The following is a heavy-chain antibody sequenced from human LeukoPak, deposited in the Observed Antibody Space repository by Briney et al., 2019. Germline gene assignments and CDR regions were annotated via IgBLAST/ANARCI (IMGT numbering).Heavy chain of an antibody. CDR3: ARRVSIFGVVTFDY. D-gene: IGHD3-3*01. J-gene: IGHJ4*02. V-gene: IGHV4-39*01. CDR2: IYYSGST. CDR1: GGSISSSSYY. Sequence: PSETLSLTCTVSGGSISSSSYYWGWIRQPPGKGLEWIGSIYYSGSTYYNPSLKSRVTISVDTSKNRFSLKLSSVTAADTAVYYCARRVSIFGVVTFDYWGQGTLVTVSS.